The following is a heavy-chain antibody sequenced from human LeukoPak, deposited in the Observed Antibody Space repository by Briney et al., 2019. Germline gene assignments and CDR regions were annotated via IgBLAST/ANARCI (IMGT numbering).Heavy chain of an antibody. J-gene: IGHJ5*02. CDR1: GGSISSSSFY. CDR2: IYYSGAT. Sequence: SETLSLTCTVSGGSISSSSFYWGWVRQPPGQGLEWIASIYYSGATYYNPSLRSRVTISVDMSKNQFSQKLNAATAADTAVYYCARGGYCSGGSCYHRWVDPWGQGTLVTVSS. CDR3: ARGGYCSGGSCYHRWVDP. V-gene: IGHV4-39*01. D-gene: IGHD2-15*01.